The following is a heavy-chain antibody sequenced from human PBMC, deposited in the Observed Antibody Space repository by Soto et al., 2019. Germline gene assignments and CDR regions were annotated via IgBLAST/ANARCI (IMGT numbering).Heavy chain of an antibody. Sequence: QVQLVQSGPEVKKTGTSVKVSCKASGGTFSRRAISLVRQAPGQGLEWMGGIIPVFGRVNYAEKFQDRVTITADKSTGTVYMELSSLRSEDTALYYCANSRGGTFLGYHGMDIWGQGTTVSVSS. CDR1: GGTFSRRA. V-gene: IGHV1-69*06. J-gene: IGHJ6*02. CDR2: IIPVFGRV. CDR3: ANSRGGTFLGYHGMDI. D-gene: IGHD3-16*01.